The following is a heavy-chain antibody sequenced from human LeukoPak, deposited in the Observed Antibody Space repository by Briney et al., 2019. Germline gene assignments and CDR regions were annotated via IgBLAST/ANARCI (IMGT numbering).Heavy chain of an antibody. CDR1: GFTFSSYA. D-gene: IGHD5-18*01. CDR3: AKDLRGIQLWLQGDY. Sequence: GGSLRLSCAASGFTFSSYAMSWVRQAPGKGLEWVSAISGSGGSTYYADSVKGRFTISRDNSKNTLYLQMNSLRAEDTAVYYCAKDLRGIQLWLQGDYRGQGTLVTVSS. J-gene: IGHJ4*02. CDR2: ISGSGGST. V-gene: IGHV3-23*01.